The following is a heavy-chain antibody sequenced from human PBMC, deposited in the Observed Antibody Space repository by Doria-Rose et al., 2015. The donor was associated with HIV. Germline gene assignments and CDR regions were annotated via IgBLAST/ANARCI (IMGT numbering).Heavy chain of an antibody. CDR2: IFSGDER. D-gene: IGHD6-13*01. J-gene: IGHJ4*02. CDR3: ARIKSSRWYHKYYFDF. CDR1: GVSLSSPGMG. V-gene: IGHV2-26*01. Sequence: ESGPVLVKPTETLTLTCTVSGVSLSSPGMGVSWIRQPPGKALEWLANIFSGDERSYQTSLKSRLTISRGTSKSQVVLTMTDMDPVDTATYYCARIKSSRWYHKYYFDFWGQGTLVIVSA.